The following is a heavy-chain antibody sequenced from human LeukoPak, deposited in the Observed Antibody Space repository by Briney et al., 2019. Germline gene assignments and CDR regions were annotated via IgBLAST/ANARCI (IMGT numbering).Heavy chain of an antibody. CDR2: IYYSGST. D-gene: IGHD6-19*01. CDR3: ARHNNRVAGANDY. J-gene: IGHJ4*02. Sequence: SETLSLTCTVSGGSISSSSYYWGWIRQPPGRGLEWIGSIYYSGSTYYNPSLKSRVTIPVDTSKNQFSLKLSSVTAADTAVYCCARHNNRVAGANDYWGQGTLVTVSS. V-gene: IGHV4-39*01. CDR1: GGSISSSSYY.